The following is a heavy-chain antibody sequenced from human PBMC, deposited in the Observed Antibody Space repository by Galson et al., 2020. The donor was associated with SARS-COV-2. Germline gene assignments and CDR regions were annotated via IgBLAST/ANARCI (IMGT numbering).Heavy chain of an antibody. CDR2: IYHGGNA. V-gene: IGHV4-30-2*01. J-gene: IGHJ4*02. D-gene: IGHD3-3*01. CDR1: GDSISSGGYS. CDR3: ARGSGYYLYYFDY. Sequence: SQTLSPTCSVPGDSISSGGYSWNWIRQPPGKGLEWIGYIYHGGNAQYNPSLKSRVTITVDRSKNQFSLNLGAAAAADTAVDYCARGSGYYLYYFDYWGQGALVTVSS.